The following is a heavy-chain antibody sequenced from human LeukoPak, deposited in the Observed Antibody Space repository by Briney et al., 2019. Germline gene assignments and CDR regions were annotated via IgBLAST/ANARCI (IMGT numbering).Heavy chain of an antibody. V-gene: IGHV3-30-3*01. J-gene: IGHJ4*02. CDR2: ISCDGSNK. D-gene: IGHD6-19*01. CDR1: GFTFSSYA. CDR3: ARDRSSGWNDPLGGLDY. Sequence: GGSLRLSCAASGFTFSSYAMHWVRQAPGKGLEWVAVISCDGSNKYYADSVKGRFTISRDNSKNTLYLQMNSLRAEDTAVYYCARDRSSGWNDPLGGLDYWGQGTLVTVSS.